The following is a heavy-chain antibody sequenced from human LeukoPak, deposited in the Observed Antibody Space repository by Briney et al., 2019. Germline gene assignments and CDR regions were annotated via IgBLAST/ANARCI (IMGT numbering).Heavy chain of an antibody. CDR3: ARGSAFDP. V-gene: IGHV4-39*01. CDR1: GGSISSSSYY. CDR2: LYYSGST. Sequence: SETLSLTCTVSGGSISSSSYYWGWIRQPPGKGLEWIGSLYYSGSTYYNPSLKSRVTISVDTSKNQFSLKLSSVTAADTAVYYCARGSAFDPWGRGTLVTVSS. J-gene: IGHJ5*02.